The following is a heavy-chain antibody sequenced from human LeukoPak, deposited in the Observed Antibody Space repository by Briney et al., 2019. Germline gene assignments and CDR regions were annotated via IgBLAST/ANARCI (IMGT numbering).Heavy chain of an antibody. D-gene: IGHD1-26*01. CDR1: GFTFSSYA. Sequence: GGSLRLSCAASGFTFSSYAMSWVRQAPGKGLEWVSAISGSGGSTYYADSVKGRFTISRDNSKNTLYLQMNSLRAEDTAVNYCAKDIVGATTISYYFDYWGQGTLVTVSS. J-gene: IGHJ4*02. CDR2: ISGSGGST. CDR3: AKDIVGATTISYYFDY. V-gene: IGHV3-23*01.